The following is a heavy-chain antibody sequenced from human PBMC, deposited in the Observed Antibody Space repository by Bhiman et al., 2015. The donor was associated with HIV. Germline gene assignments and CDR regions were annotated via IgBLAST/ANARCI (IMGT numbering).Heavy chain of an antibody. V-gene: IGHV3-21*01. CDR2: I. Sequence: EVQLVESGGGLVKPGGSLRLSCAASGFTFSIYSMNWVRQAPGKGLEWVSSIYYADSVKGRFTISRDNAKNSLYLQMNSLGAEDTAVYYCAREFTGYSSSNFDYWGQGTLVTVSS. D-gene: IGHD6-13*01. CDR3: AREFTGYSSSNFDY. J-gene: IGHJ4*02. CDR1: GFTFSIYS.